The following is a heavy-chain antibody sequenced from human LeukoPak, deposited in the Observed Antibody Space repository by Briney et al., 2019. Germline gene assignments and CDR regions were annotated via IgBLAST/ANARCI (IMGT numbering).Heavy chain of an antibody. J-gene: IGHJ3*02. V-gene: IGHV3-15*01. Sequence: GGSLRLSCAVSGFTFSNAWMNWVRQAQRRGLEWVGRIRRITDGGTTDYAAPVKGRFTISRDDSKNTLYLQMNSLKTEDAGVYYCATAVSRYTLTWGGFDIWGQGTRVTVSS. CDR2: IRRITDGGTT. D-gene: IGHD1-14*01. CDR1: GFTFSNAW. CDR3: ATAVSRYTLTWGGFDI.